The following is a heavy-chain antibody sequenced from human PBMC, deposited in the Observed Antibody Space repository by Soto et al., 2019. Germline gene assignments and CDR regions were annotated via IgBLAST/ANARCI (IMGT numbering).Heavy chain of an antibody. D-gene: IGHD2-2*01. J-gene: IGHJ4*02. Sequence: PGESLKISCKGSGYSFSNYWIGWVRQMPGKCLEWMGIIYPSDSDTRYSPSFQGQVTISADKFISTAYIQWSSLKASDTAIYYCARHTYCSSTSCLPDYWGQGTPVTVSS. V-gene: IGHV5-51*01. CDR1: GYSFSNYW. CDR3: ARHTYCSSTSCLPDY. CDR2: IYPSDSDT.